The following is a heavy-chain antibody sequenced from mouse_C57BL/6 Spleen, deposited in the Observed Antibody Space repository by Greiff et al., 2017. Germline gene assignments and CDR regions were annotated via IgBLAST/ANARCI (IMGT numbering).Heavy chain of an antibody. V-gene: IGHV5-9*01. CDR2: ISGGGGNT. CDR3: ARQGITTAGGAWFAY. J-gene: IGHJ3*01. D-gene: IGHD1-1*01. CDR1: GFTFSSYT. Sequence: EVKLMESGGGLVKPGGSLKLSCAASGFTFSSYTMSWVRQTPEKRLEWVATISGGGGNTYYPDSVKGRFTISRDNAKNTLYLQMSSLRSEDTALYYCARQGITTAGGAWFAYWGQGTLVTVSA.